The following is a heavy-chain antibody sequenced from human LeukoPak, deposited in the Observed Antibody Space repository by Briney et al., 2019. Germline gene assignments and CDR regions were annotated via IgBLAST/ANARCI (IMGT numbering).Heavy chain of an antibody. Sequence: GGSLRLSCAASGFTFSSYSMNWVRQAPGKGLEWVSSISSSYIYYADSVKGRFTISSDNAKNSLYLQVNSLRAEDTAVYYGARDTAPPDTVTDYWGQGTLVTVSS. CDR1: GFTFSSYS. J-gene: IGHJ4*02. D-gene: IGHD4-17*01. V-gene: IGHV3-21*01. CDR2: ISSSYI. CDR3: ARDTAPPDTVTDY.